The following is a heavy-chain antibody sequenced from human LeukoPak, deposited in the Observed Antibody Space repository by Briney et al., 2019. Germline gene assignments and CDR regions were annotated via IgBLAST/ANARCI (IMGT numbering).Heavy chain of an antibody. D-gene: IGHD2-15*01. J-gene: IGHJ5*02. V-gene: IGHV3-30*02. CDR1: GFTPSSYG. CDR2: IRYGGSNK. CDR3: TTRGGLSSLFDP. Sequence: GGSLRHSRVASGFTPSSYGMHWVRPPPGKGLEWVAFIRYGGSNKYYAHSVTGRFTTSRDKSKNTLYQQMNSLRAEDTAIYYCTTRGGLSSLFDPWGEGTLLSVPS.